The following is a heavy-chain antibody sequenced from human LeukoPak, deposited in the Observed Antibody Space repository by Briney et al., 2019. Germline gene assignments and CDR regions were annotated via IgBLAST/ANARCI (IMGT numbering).Heavy chain of an antibody. J-gene: IGHJ3*02. V-gene: IGHV3-11*05. CDR3: AKDKGVGATGAFDI. CDR2: MSTSSSYT. CDR1: GFTFSDYY. D-gene: IGHD1-26*01. Sequence: PGGSLRLSCAASGFTFSDYYMSWIRQAPGKGLEWVSYMSTSSSYTNYADSVEGRFTISRDNAKNSLYLQMSSLRAEDTAVYYCAKDKGVGATGAFDIWGQGTMVTVSP.